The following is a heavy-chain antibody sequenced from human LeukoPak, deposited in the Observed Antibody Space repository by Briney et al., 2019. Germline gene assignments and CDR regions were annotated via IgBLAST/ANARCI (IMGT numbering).Heavy chain of an antibody. CDR3: ARFTMVRGVDY. J-gene: IGHJ4*02. CDR1: GFTVSSNY. Sequence: GGSLRLSCAASGFTVSSNYMSWVRQAPGKGLEWVSVIYSGGSTYYADSVKGRFTISRDNSKNTLYLQMNSLRAEDTAVYYCARFTMVRGVDYWGQGTLVTVSS. D-gene: IGHD3-10*01. CDR2: IYSGGST. V-gene: IGHV3-53*01.